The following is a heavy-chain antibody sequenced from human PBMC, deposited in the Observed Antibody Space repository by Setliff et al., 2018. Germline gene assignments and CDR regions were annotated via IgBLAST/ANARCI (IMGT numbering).Heavy chain of an antibody. V-gene: IGHV4-59*01. D-gene: IGHD6-6*01. CDR3: TSTPRGGINITTRAGAFDS. CDR1: GGFTSSFY. J-gene: IGHJ4*02. CDR2: VDHSGST. Sequence: PSETLSLTCTISGGFTSSFYWSWIRQAPGKGLEWIGYVDHSGSTNFSPSLKSRGTISVDTSKTQVSLTLTSVTAADTAVYYCTSTPRGGINITTRAGAFDSWGQGTLVTVSS.